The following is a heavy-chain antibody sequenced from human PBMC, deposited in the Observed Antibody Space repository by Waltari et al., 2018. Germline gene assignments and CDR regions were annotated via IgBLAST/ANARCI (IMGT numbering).Heavy chain of an antibody. D-gene: IGHD6-25*01. CDR3: ARGMRSGSGYFYYYLDV. J-gene: IGHJ6*03. CDR1: GFTFSPYT. Sequence: QVQLVESGGGVVQPGRSLTVSCEASGFTFSPYTLHWVRRAPGKGLEGVAGISFDGGQKSYADSVRGRFTIARDNSKSTVNVEMNSLRPEDTAMYYCARGMRSGSGYFYYYLDVWGKGTTVTVSS. V-gene: IGHV3-30*17. CDR2: ISFDGGQK.